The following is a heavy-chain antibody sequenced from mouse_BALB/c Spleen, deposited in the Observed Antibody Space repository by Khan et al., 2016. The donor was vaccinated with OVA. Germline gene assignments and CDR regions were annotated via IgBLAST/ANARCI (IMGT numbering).Heavy chain of an antibody. CDR2: ISYSGST. CDR3: ARGNYYGYALDY. Sequence: EVQLQESGPGLVKPSQSLSLTCTVNGYSITSNYAWNWIRQFPGNKLEWMGYISYSGSTNYNPSLNSRPSITRDTSKNPFFLLLHSVTTADSAREYCARGNYYGYALDYWGQGTSGTVSS. V-gene: IGHV3-2*02. CDR1: GYSITSNYA. J-gene: IGHJ4*01. D-gene: IGHD1-1*01.